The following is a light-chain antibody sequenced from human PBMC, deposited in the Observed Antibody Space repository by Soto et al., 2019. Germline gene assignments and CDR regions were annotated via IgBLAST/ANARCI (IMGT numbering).Light chain of an antibody. CDR3: QQYDNRLPIT. J-gene: IGKJ5*01. CDR2: DAS. V-gene: IGKV1-33*01. CDR1: QDISKN. Sequence: IPMTQSPSSLSASVGDRDTITCQASQDISKNLNWYQQKPGKAPKLLIYDASSLQTGVPSRFRGSGSATHFTFTISSLQPKDIATYYCQQYDNRLPITFGQGTRLEIK.